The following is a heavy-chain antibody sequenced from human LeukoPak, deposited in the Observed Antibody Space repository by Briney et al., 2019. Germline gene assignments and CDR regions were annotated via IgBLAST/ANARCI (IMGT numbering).Heavy chain of an antibody. CDR2: ISSSSTYI. CDR3: ATEAYNAFDY. D-gene: IGHD1-1*01. V-gene: IGHV3-21*01. CDR1: GFPFSSYS. Sequence: GGSLRLSCAASGFPFSSYSMNWVRQAPGKGLEWVSSISSSSTYIYYADSVKGRFTISRDNAKNSLYLQMNSLRAEDTAFYYCATEAYNAFDYWARGTLVTVSS. J-gene: IGHJ4*02.